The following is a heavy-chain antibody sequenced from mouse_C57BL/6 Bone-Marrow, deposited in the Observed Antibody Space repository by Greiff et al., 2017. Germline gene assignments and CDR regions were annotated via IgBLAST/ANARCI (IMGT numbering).Heavy chain of an antibody. V-gene: IGHV1-69*01. J-gene: IGHJ1*03. CDR3: ARWYFDV. CDR2: IGPSDSYT. Sequence: QVQLKQSGAELVMPGASVKLSCKASGYTFTSYWMHWVKQRPGQGLEWIGEIGPSDSYTNYNQKFKGKSTLTVDKSSSTAYMQLSSLTSEDSAVYYCARWYFDVWGTGTTVTVSS. CDR1: GYTFTSYW.